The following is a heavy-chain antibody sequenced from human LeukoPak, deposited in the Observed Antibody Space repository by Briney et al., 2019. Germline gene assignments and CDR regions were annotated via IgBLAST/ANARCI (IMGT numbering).Heavy chain of an antibody. CDR2: INTNTGNP. V-gene: IGHV7-4-1*02. D-gene: IGHD3-3*01. CDR3: ARANYYDFWSGYSGKDFDY. CDR1: RYTFTSYA. J-gene: IGHJ4*02. Sequence: ASVKVSCKASRYTFTSYAMNWVRQAPGQGLEWMGWINTNTGNPTYAQGFTGRFVFSLDTSVSTAYLQISSLKAEDTAVYYCARANYYDFWSGYSGKDFDYWGQGTLVTVSS.